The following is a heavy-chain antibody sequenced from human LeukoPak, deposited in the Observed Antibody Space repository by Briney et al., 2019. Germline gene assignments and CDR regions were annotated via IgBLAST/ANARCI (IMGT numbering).Heavy chain of an antibody. Sequence: GGSLRLSCAASGFTFSSYSMNWVRQAPGKGLEWVSSISSSSSYIYYADSVKGRFTISRDNAKNSLYLQMNSLRAEDTAVYYCARAGITMVRGVITHWGQETLVTVSS. CDR1: GFTFSSYS. V-gene: IGHV3-21*01. J-gene: IGHJ4*02. D-gene: IGHD3-10*01. CDR3: ARAGITMVRGVITH. CDR2: ISSSSSYI.